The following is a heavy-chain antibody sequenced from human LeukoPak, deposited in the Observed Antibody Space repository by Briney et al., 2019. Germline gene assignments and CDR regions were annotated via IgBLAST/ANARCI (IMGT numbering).Heavy chain of an antibody. CDR3: ARRAYGTGFGF. V-gene: IGHV4-39*01. J-gene: IGHJ4*02. Sequence: PSETLSLTCDVSGGSITSSPYWWSWIRQPPEKGLEWVGTIYYSGNTFYHPSLASRVTISADTSKNQFSLRLTSVTAADTADYYCARRAYGTGFGFWGQGTVVTVSS. CDR2: IYYSGNT. D-gene: IGHD1-1*01. CDR1: GGSITSSPYW.